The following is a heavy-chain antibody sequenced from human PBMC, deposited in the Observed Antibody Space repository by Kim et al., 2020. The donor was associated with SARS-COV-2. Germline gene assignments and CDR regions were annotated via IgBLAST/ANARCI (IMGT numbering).Heavy chain of an antibody. CDR1: GYTFTSYS. V-gene: IGHV1-3*04. D-gene: IGHD6-13*01. CDR2: INTGNGNT. Sequence: ASVKVSCKTSGYTFTSYSIQWMRQAPGQRLEWMGWINTGNGNTRYSQKFQDRATITRDTSANTAYMELSSLRSEDTGVYYCARGRVVAVGGGVRWWFDPWGQGTLVTVSS. CDR3: ARGRVVAVGGGVRWWFDP. J-gene: IGHJ5*02.